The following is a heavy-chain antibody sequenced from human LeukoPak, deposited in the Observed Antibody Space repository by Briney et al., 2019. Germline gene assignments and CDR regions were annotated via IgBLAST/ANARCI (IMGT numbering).Heavy chain of an antibody. D-gene: IGHD3-22*01. CDR2: ISWNSGSI. J-gene: IGHJ3*02. Sequence: GRSLRLSCAASGFTFDDYAMHWVRQAPGKGLEWVSGISWNSGSIGYADSVKGRFTISRDNAKNSLYLQMNSLRAEDTALYYCAKDREGHYDSSGYYQEAFDIWGQGTMVTVSS. CDR1: GFTFDDYA. CDR3: AKDREGHYDSSGYYQEAFDI. V-gene: IGHV3-9*01.